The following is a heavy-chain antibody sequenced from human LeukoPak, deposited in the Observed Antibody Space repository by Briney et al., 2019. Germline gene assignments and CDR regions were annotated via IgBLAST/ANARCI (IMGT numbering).Heavy chain of an antibody. D-gene: IGHD6-13*01. J-gene: IGHJ4*02. V-gene: IGHV3-23*01. CDR2: ISGSGFST. CDR3: AKDFSSSSWIRFDY. Sequence: GGSRSLSCAASGFMFSKYAMSWVRQPPGKGLEWVSAISGSGFSTFYADSVKGRFTISRDNSKSTLYLHMHSLSADDTALYYCAKDFSSSSWIRFDYWGQGALVTVSS. CDR1: GFMFSKYA.